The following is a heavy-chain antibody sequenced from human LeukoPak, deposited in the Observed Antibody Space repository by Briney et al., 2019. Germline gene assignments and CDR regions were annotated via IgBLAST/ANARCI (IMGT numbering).Heavy chain of an antibody. V-gene: IGHV4-4*07. J-gene: IGHJ3*02. Sequence: SETLSLTCTVSGDSIHNHIWNWIRQSAGKGLEWIGRVYTSGTTDYNPSLKSRVTMSFDTSKSQFSLKLTSVTAADTAVYYCARFHSFYHDTTATNSFDIWGQGTMVTASS. D-gene: IGHD3-22*01. CDR3: ARFHSFYHDTTATNSFDI. CDR1: GDSIHNHI. CDR2: VYTSGTT.